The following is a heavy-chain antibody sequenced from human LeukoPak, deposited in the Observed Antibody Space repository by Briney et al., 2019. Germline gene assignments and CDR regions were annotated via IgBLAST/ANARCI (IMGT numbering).Heavy chain of an antibody. V-gene: IGHV3-21*01. D-gene: IGHD1-26*01. Sequence: KPGGSLRLSCAASGFTFSSYAMSWVRQAPGKGLEWVSSISSSSTYIYYADSVKGRFTISRDNVKNSLYLQLNSLRAEDTAVYYCAKWSDELLFDPWGQGTLVTVSS. J-gene: IGHJ5*02. CDR1: GFTFSSYA. CDR2: ISSSSTYI. CDR3: AKWSDELLFDP.